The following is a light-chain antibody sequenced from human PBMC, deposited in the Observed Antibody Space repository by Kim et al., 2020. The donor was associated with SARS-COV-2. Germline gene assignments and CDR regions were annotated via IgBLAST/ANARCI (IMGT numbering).Light chain of an antibody. CDR2: EYN. V-gene: IGLV6-57*03. CDR3: QSYDSSNHWV. Sequence: VTLSSPRRSGCLATNYVQWYQQRPGSAPTTVIYEYNQRPSGFPDRFSGSIDSSSNSASLTISGLKTEDEADYYCQSYDSSNHWVFGGGTQLTVL. J-gene: IGLJ3*02. CDR1: SGCLATNY.